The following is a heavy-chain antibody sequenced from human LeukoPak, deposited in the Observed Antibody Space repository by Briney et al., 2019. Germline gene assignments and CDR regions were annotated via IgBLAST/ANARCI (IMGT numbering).Heavy chain of an antibody. CDR2: VKGDGRTT. CDR1: GLTFSDFW. Sequence: GGSLRLSCAASGLTFSDFWMHWVRQPPGKGLVWVALVKGDGRTTIYADSVKGRFTISRDNAKNTLYLQMNSLRADDSGVYYCATGHSYGYDYWGQGVLVTVTS. D-gene: IGHD5-18*01. CDR3: ATGHSYGYDY. J-gene: IGHJ4*02. V-gene: IGHV3-74*01.